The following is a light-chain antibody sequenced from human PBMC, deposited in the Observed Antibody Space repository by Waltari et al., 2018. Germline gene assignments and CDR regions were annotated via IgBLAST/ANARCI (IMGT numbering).Light chain of an antibody. J-gene: IGKJ5*01. CDR3: QQYNTFPIT. CDR1: QSISGW. Sequence: DIQMTQSPSTLSASVGGSVTITCRASQSISGWLAWYQQKPGKAPKHLLSYASNLESGVPSRFSGGGSGTDFTLTISSLQPEDFATYYCQQYNTFPITFGQGTRLDIK. CDR2: YAS. V-gene: IGKV1-5*01.